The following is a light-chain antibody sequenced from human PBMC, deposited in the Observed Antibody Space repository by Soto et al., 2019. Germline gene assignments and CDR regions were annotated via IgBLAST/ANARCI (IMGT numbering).Light chain of an antibody. CDR1: SSDVGGYKH. CDR3: CSYAGNSYV. V-gene: IGLV2-23*02. J-gene: IGLJ1*01. Sequence: QSVLTQPASVSGSPGQSITISCTGTSSDVGGYKHVSWYQHHPGKAPKLMIYEVSNRPSGVSNRFSGSKSGNTASLTISGLQAEDEADYHCCSYAGNSYVFGTGTKVTVL. CDR2: EVS.